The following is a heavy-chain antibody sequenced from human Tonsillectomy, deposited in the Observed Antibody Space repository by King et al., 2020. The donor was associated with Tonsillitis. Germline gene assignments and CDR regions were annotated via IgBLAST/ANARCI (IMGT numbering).Heavy chain of an antibody. CDR3: ATDPTVTFSGTYFDH. CDR2: MSSAGKDD. CDR1: GVTIGGFG. V-gene: IGHV3-33*05. D-gene: IGHD4-17*01. Sequence: VQLVESGGGVARPGSSLRLSCVVSGVTIGGFGMHWIRQAPGKGLDWMAFMSSAGKDDFYADSVTGRFTVSRDNLNNTLYLQMNNLGVDDTAVYYCATDPTVTFSGTYFDHWGQGALVTVSS. J-gene: IGHJ1*01.